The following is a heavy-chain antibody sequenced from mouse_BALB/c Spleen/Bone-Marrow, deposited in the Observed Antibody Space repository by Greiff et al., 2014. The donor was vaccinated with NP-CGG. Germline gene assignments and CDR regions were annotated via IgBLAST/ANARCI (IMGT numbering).Heavy chain of an antibody. V-gene: IGHV14-4*02. Sequence: PLQQSGAELVRSGASVKLSCTASGFNIKDYYMHWVKQRPEQGLEWIGWIDPENGDTEYAPKFQGKATMTADTSSNTAYLQLSSLTSEDTAVYYCNRYDWYFDVWGSGTTVTVSS. J-gene: IGHJ1*01. CDR1: GFNIKDYY. D-gene: IGHD2-14*01. CDR3: NRYDWYFDV. CDR2: IDPENGDT.